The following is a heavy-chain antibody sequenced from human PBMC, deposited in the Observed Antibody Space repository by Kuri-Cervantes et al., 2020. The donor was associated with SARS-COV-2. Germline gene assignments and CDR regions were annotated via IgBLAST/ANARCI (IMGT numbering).Heavy chain of an antibody. J-gene: IGHJ5*02. V-gene: IGHV3-23*01. Sequence: GGSLRLSCAASGFTVSSNYMSWVRQAPGKGLEWVSVISGSGGSTYYADSVKGRFTISRDNSKNTLYLQMNSLRAEDTAVYYCAKEGFISALGGWFDPWGQGTLVTVSS. CDR1: GFTVSSNY. CDR2: ISGSGGST. D-gene: IGHD1-26*01. CDR3: AKEGFISALGGWFDP.